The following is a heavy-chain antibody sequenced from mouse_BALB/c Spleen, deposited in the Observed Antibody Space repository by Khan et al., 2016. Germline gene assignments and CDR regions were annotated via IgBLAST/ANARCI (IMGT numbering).Heavy chain of an antibody. CDR3: ARGRYRYPFAY. CDR2: ISYSGST. J-gene: IGHJ3*01. D-gene: IGHD2-14*01. V-gene: IGHV3-2*02. Sequence: EVQLVESGPGLVKPSQSLSLTCTVPGYSITSDYAWNWIRQFPGNKLEWMGYISYSGSTSYNPSLKSRISITRDTSKNQFFLQLNSVTTEDTATYYCARGRYRYPFAYWGQGTLVTVSA. CDR1: GYSITSDYA.